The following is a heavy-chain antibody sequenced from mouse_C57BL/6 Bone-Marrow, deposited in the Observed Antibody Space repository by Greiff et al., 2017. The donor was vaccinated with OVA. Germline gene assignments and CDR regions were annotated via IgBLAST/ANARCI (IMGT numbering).Heavy chain of an antibody. J-gene: IGHJ4*01. V-gene: IGHV1-19*01. Sequence: EVQLVESGPVLVKPGASVKMSCKASGYTFTDYYMNWVKQSHGKSLEWIGVINPYNGATSYTPKFKGKATLTVDKSSSTVYMEMNSLTSEDSAVYYCARWDYGSSYYAIDNWGQGTSATVSA. CDR3: ARWDYGSSYYAIDN. CDR1: GYTFTDYY. D-gene: IGHD1-1*01. CDR2: INPYNGAT.